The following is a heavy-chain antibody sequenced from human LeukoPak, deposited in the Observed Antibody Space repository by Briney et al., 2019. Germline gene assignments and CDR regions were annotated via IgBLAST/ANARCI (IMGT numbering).Heavy chain of an antibody. CDR3: AREPYYYDSTPNY. D-gene: IGHD3-22*01. J-gene: IGHJ4*02. Sequence: GGSLRLSCAASGFSFSSYQMNWVRQAPGKGLEWVSFISNTGTTIYYADSAKGRFTVSRDNTKNSLYLKMNSLRAEDTAVYYCAREPYYYDSTPNYWGQGTLVTVSS. CDR1: GFSFSSYQ. V-gene: IGHV3-48*03. CDR2: ISNTGTTI.